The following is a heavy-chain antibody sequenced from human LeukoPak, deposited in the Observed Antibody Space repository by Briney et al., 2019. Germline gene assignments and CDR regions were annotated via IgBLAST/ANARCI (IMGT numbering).Heavy chain of an antibody. CDR2: IYSGGST. D-gene: IGHD6-6*01. J-gene: IGHJ1*01. CDR3: ARAIAARQEYFQH. CDR1: RFTVSSNY. V-gene: IGHV3-66*02. Sequence: GGSLRLSCAASRFTVSSNYMSWVRQAPGKGLEWVSVIYSGGSTYYADSVKGRFTISRDNSKNTLYLQMNSLRAEDTAVYYCARAIAARQEYFQHWGQGTLVTVSS.